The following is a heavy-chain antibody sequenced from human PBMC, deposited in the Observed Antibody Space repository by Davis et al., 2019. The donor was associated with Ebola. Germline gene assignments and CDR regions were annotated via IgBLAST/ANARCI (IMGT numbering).Heavy chain of an antibody. CDR2: INHSGST. V-gene: IGHV4-34*01. J-gene: IGHJ6*03. CDR3: ARGGYCSSTSCSYYYYYYYMDV. CDR1: GGSFSGYY. D-gene: IGHD2-2*01. Sequence: PSETLSLTCAVYGGSFSGYYWSWIRQPPGKGLEWIGEINHSGSTNYNPSLKSRVTISVDTSKNQFSLKLSSVTAADTAVYYCARGGYCSSTSCSYYYYYYYMDVWGKGTTVTVSS.